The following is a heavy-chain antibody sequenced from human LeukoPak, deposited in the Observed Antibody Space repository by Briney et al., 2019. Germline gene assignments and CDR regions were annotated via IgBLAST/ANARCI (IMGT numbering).Heavy chain of an antibody. V-gene: IGHV3-53*01. CDR1: GFTVSSNY. CDR3: ARVKRDDSSGYYYGYYFDY. D-gene: IGHD3-22*01. J-gene: IGHJ4*02. Sequence: GESLRLSCAASGFTVSSNYMSWVRQAPGKGLEWVSVIYSGGSTYYADSVKGRFTISRDNSKNTLYLQMNSLRAEDTAVYYCARVKRDDSSGYYYGYYFDYWGQGTLVTVSS. CDR2: IYSGGST.